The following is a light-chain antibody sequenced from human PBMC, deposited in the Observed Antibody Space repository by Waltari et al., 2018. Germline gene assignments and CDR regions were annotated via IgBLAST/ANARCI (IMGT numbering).Light chain of an antibody. CDR2: MAS. Sequence: DIQMTQSPSTLSASLGDRVTISCRASQSVGTWLAWYQQKPGKAPKLLIYMASSLESGVTSRFSGSGSGTEFTLTISSLQPDDFATYSCQQYSSFSTFGQGTKVDI. V-gene: IGKV1-5*03. CDR1: QSVGTW. J-gene: IGKJ2*01. CDR3: QQYSSFST.